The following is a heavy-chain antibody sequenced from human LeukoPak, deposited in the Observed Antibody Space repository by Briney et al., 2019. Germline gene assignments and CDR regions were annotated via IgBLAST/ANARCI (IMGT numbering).Heavy chain of an antibody. J-gene: IGHJ4*02. CDR3: ARDKVITMVRGPSYFDY. D-gene: IGHD3-10*01. CDR2: ISYDGSNK. CDR1: GFTFSSYA. Sequence: GGSLQLSCAASGFTFSSYAMHWGRPAPGKGVEWVAVISYDGSNKYYADSVKGRFTISRDNSKNTLYLQMNSLRAEDTAVYYCARDKVITMVRGPSYFDYWGQGTLVTVSS. V-gene: IGHV3-30*04.